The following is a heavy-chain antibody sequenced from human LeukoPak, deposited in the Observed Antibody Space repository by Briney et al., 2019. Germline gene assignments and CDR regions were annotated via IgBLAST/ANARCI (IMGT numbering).Heavy chain of an antibody. Sequence: PGGSLRLSCVASGFTFGDYYMSWIRQAPGKGLEWVSYISGSDGTIKYADSVKGRFTISRDNTKNSLYLQMNSLRVEDTAVYYCAREFTQRDYWGQGTLVTVSS. CDR3: AREFTQRDY. J-gene: IGHJ4*02. CDR1: GFTFGDYY. V-gene: IGHV3-11*01. CDR2: ISGSDGTI.